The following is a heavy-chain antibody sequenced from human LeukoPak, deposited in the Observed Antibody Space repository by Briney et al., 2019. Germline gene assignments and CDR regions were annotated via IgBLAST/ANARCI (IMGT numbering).Heavy chain of an antibody. CDR1: GFTFSSYS. D-gene: IGHD5-18*01. Sequence: QTGGSLRLSCAASGFTFSSYSMNWVRQAPGKGLECLSYISGSGTDINYADSVRGRFTISRDNAKNLLYLQMNDLRVEDTAVYYCARTARHLDYWGQGTLVTVSS. CDR2: ISGSGTDI. V-gene: IGHV3-48*04. J-gene: IGHJ4*02. CDR3: ARTARHLDY.